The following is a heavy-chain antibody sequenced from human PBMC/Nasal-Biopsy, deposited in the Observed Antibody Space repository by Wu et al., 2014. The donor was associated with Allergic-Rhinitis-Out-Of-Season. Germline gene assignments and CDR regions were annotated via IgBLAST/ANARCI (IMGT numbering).Heavy chain of an antibody. CDR3: AKVLGYCRANDCSEQLDS. V-gene: IGHV3-23*01. CDR2: INNRHET. CDR1: GLTFSSDA. D-gene: IGHD2-15*01. Sequence: LRLSCAASGLTFSSDAMTWVRQAPGKGLEWVSVINNRHETYYADSVKGRFSISRDNSKNTLFLQMNSLSAEDTAMYFCAKVLGYCRANDCSEQLDSWGQGTLVTVSS. J-gene: IGHJ5*01.